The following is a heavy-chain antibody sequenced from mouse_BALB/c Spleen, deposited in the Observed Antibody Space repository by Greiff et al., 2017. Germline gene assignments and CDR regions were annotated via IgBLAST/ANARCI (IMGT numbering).Heavy chain of an antibody. Sequence: VQLQQSGPELVKPGASVKISCKASGYSFTGYYMHWVKQSHVKSLEWIGRINPYNGATSYNQNFKDKASLTVDNSSSTAYMELHSLTSEDSAVYYCARGDYRYDGYYAMDYWGQGTSVTVSS. J-gene: IGHJ4*01. CDR1: GYSFTGYY. V-gene: IGHV1-31*01. CDR3: ARGDYRYDGYYAMDY. CDR2: INPYNGAT. D-gene: IGHD2-14*01.